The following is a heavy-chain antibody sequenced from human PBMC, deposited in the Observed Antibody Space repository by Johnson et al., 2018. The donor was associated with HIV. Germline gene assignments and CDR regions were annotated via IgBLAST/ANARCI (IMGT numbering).Heavy chain of an antibody. CDR1: GFTFSCYA. D-gene: IGHD1-7*01. CDR2: IRYDGSNN. V-gene: IGHV3-33*08. J-gene: IGHJ3*02. Sequence: QVQLVESGGGVVQPGRSLRLSCAASGFTFSCYAMHWVRQAPGKGLEWVAFIRYDGSNNYYADSVKGRFTISRDNSKNSLYLQMNSLRAEDTAVYYCARVNWNYEAFDIWGQGTMVTVSS. CDR3: ARVNWNYEAFDI.